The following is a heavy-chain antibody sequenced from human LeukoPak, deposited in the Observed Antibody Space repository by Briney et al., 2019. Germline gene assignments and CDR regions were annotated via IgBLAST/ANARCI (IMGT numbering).Heavy chain of an antibody. Sequence: ASVKVSCKASGYTFTSYDINWVRQATGQGLEWMGWMNPNSGNTGYAQKFQGRVTMTRNTSISTAYMELSSLRSEDTAVYYCARGLSRARSYYPYYFDYWGQGTLVTVSS. CDR2: MNPNSGNT. CDR3: ARGLSRARSYYPYYFDY. J-gene: IGHJ4*02. V-gene: IGHV1-8*01. D-gene: IGHD1-26*01. CDR1: GYTFTSYD.